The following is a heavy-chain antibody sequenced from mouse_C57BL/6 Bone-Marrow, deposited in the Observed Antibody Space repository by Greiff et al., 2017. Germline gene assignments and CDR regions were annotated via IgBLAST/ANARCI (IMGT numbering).Heavy chain of an antibody. D-gene: IGHD3-2*02. CDR2: IDPSDSET. CDR3: ARRDSSGYWFAY. J-gene: IGHJ3*01. CDR1: GYTFTSYW. Sequence: VQLQQPGAELVGPGSSVKLSCKASGYTFTSYWMHWVKQRPIQGLEWIGNIDPSDSETHYNQKFKDKATLTVDKSSSTAYMQLSSLTSEDSAVYYCARRDSSGYWFAYWGQGTLVTVSA. V-gene: IGHV1-52*01.